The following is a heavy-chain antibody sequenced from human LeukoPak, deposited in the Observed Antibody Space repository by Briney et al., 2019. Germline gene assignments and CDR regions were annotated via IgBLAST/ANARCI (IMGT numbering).Heavy chain of an antibody. CDR2: FHISGNT. V-gene: IGHV4-4*07. CDR3: AREDYDSSTYSY. J-gene: IGHJ4*02. CDR1: GGSMTSSY. Sequence: SETLSLTCTVSGGSMTSSYWSWIRQPAGKGLEWIGRFHISGNTNYNPSLMRRVVMSVDTSKYQFSLQLSSMTAADTAVYYCAREDYDSSTYSYWGQGTLVTVSS. D-gene: IGHD3-22*01.